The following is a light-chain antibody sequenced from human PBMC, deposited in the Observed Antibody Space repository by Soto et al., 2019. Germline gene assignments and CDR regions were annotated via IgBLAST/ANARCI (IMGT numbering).Light chain of an antibody. J-gene: IGKJ2*01. Sequence: EIVMTQSPATLSVSPGERATLSCRASQSVSSNLAWHQQKPGQAPRLLIYGASTRATGIPARFSGSGSGTAFTLTISSLQSEDVAVYYCQQYNNWPPYTFGQGTKLEIK. CDR2: GAS. V-gene: IGKV3-15*01. CDR3: QQYNNWPPYT. CDR1: QSVSSN.